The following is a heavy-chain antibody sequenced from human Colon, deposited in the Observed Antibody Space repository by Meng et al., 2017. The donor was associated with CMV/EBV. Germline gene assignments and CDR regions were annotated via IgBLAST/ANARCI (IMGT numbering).Heavy chain of an antibody. Sequence: GESLKISCQASGYLFANYWITWVRQMPGKGLEWMGVIYPGDSDTRYSPAFQGHVTFSADKSIDTAYLHWNSLKASDTAMYYCARHNAYCGGDCYSYGSDYWGQGTLVTVSS. D-gene: IGHD2-21*01. CDR1: GYLFANYW. J-gene: IGHJ4*02. CDR3: ARHNAYCGGDCYSYGSDY. CDR2: IYPGDSDT. V-gene: IGHV5-51*01.